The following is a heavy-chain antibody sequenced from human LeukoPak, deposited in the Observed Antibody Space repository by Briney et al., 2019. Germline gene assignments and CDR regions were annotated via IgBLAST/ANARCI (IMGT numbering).Heavy chain of an antibody. Sequence: SETLSLTCTVSGGSINGYFCTWLRQSAGAGLECIVRIHTSGTTYSNPSLKSLLSMSVDTSNNKFSLRLNSVTAADTAVYYCARDPAGHGRYFDYWGQGALVTVSS. CDR1: GGSINGYF. CDR2: IHTSGTT. J-gene: IGHJ4*02. V-gene: IGHV4-4*07. CDR3: ARDPAGHGRYFDY. D-gene: IGHD1-14*01.